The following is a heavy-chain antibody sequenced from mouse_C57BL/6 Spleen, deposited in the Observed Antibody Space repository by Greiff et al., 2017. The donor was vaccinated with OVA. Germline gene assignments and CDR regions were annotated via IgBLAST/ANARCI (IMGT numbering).Heavy chain of an antibody. J-gene: IGHJ1*03. V-gene: IGHV5-9*01. CDR2: ISGGGGNS. CDR3: ARRVYDGYHFDV. Sequence: DVMLVESGGGLVKPGGSLKLSCAASGFTFSSYTMSWVRQTPEKRLEWVATISGGGGNSYYPDSVKGRFTISRDNAKNTLYLQMSSLRSEDTALYYCARRVYDGYHFDVWGTGTTVTVSS. D-gene: IGHD2-3*01. CDR1: GFTFSSYT.